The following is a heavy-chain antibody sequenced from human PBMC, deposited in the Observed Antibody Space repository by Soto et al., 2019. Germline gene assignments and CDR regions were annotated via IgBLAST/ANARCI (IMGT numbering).Heavy chain of an antibody. V-gene: IGHV4-30-2*01. Sequence: QLQLQESGSGLVKPLQTLSLTCAVSGGSISSGGYCWSWIRQPPGKGLEWIGYIYEYGATSYSPSLKSRVTMSIDRSKNQFSLKLNSVTAADTAVYYCARGTDTAELFYFDHWGQGTLVTVSS. CDR2: IYEYGAT. CDR3: ARGTDTAELFYFDH. D-gene: IGHD2-2*01. CDR1: GGSISSGGYC. J-gene: IGHJ4*02.